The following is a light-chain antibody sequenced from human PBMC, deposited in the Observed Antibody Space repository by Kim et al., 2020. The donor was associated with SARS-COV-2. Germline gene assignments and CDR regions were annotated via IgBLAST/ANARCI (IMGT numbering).Light chain of an antibody. Sequence: SVLTQPPSASGTPGQKFIISCSGSSSNIGSFSVSWFQRLPGTAPKVLIYNNTQRPSGVPDRFSGSKSGTSASLAISGLQSEDDADYFCATWDDSLSGWVFGRGTQLTVL. CDR3: ATWDDSLSGWV. CDR1: SSNIGSFS. J-gene: IGLJ3*02. CDR2: NNT. V-gene: IGLV1-44*01.